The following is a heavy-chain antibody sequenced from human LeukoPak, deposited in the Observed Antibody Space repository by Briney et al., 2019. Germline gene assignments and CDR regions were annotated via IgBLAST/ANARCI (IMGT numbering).Heavy chain of an antibody. V-gene: IGHV4-31*03. D-gene: IGHD1-26*01. CDR3: ARDSGSYYFDH. J-gene: IGHJ4*02. CDR2: ISYSGST. CDR1: GGSISSGGYY. Sequence: SETLSLTCTVSGGSISSGGYYWSWIRQRPGKGLEWIGYISYSGSTYYNPSLKSRVTISVDTSKNQLSLKLSSVTAADTAVYYCARDSGSYYFDHWGQGTLVTVSS.